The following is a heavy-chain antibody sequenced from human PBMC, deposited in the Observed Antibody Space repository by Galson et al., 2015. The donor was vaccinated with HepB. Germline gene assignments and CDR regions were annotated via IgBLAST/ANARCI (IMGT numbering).Heavy chain of an antibody. J-gene: IGHJ4*02. Sequence: ETLSLTCTVSGYSISSGFYWGWIRQPPGKGLEWIGSIYHSGSTYYNPSLKSRVTISVDTSKNQFSLKLSSVTAADTAVYYCARVRLRGAQDYWGQGTLVTVSS. CDR2: IYHSGST. CDR3: ARVRLRGAQDY. CDR1: GYSISSGFY. V-gene: IGHV4-38-2*02. D-gene: IGHD3-16*01.